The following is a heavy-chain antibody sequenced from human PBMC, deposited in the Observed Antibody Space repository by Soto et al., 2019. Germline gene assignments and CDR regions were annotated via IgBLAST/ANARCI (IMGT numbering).Heavy chain of an antibody. V-gene: IGHV3-23*01. CDR2: ISGNAGST. Sequence: GGSLRLSCAASGFTFSNYVMSWVRQTPGKGLEWVSAISGNAGSTYYADSVKGRFTISRDNSKNTLYLQMNSLRAEDTAIYYCAKDIVVVPAAGDAFAIWGQGTMVTVSS. J-gene: IGHJ3*02. CDR1: GFTFSNYV. CDR3: AKDIVVVPAAGDAFAI. D-gene: IGHD2-2*01.